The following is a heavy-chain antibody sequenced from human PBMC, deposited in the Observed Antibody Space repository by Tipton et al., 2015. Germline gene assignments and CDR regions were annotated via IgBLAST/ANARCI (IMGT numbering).Heavy chain of an antibody. Sequence: NLSLTCTASGDSVSSGSYYWSWIRQPPGKGLEWIGYIFYTETSHYNPSLKSRVTISVDTSKNQFSLKLSSVTAADTAVYYCARFIVYNYVPDNSFDPWGQGTLVTVSS. V-gene: IGHV4-61*01. CDR1: GDSVSSGSYY. D-gene: IGHD5-18*01. CDR3: ARFIVYNYVPDNSFDP. J-gene: IGHJ5*02. CDR2: IFYTETS.